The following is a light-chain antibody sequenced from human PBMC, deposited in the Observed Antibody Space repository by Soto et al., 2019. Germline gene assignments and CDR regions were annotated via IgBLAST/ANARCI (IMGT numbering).Light chain of an antibody. CDR2: EVR. Sequence: QSVLTQPASVSGSPGQSITISCTGTSSDVGAFDYVSWYQQHPGKVPKLIIYEVRYRPSGVSDRFSASKSGNTASLTISGLQAEDEADYYCLSKTTSITYVFGTATKVTVL. CDR1: SSDVGAFDY. CDR3: LSKTTSITYV. J-gene: IGLJ1*01. V-gene: IGLV2-14*01.